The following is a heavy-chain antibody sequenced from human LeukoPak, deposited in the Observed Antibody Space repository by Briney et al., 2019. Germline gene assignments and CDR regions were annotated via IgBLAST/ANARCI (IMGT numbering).Heavy chain of an antibody. CDR2: INHSGST. V-gene: IGHV4-34*01. D-gene: IGHD2-21*01. CDR1: GGSFSAYY. CDR3: ARVSRLWWARAM. Sequence: SETLSLTCAVSGGSFSAYYWSWLRQPPGKGLEWIGEINHSGSTNYNPSLKSRVNISIRTSNNQFSRKPRSVTAADAAVYYCARVSRLWWARAMWGEGTMVTVS. J-gene: IGHJ3*02.